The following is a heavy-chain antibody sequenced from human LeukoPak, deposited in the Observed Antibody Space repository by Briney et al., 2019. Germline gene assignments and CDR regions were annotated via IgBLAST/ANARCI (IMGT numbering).Heavy chain of an antibody. J-gene: IGHJ3*02. Sequence: SETLSLTCTVSGGSISSYYWSWLRQPPGKGLEWIGYIHDSGSTIHNPSLKSRVTISVDTSKNQFSLKLSSVTAADTAVYYCARGDGTTSLYDIWGQGTMVTVSS. D-gene: IGHD5-24*01. CDR3: ARGDGTTSLYDI. CDR2: IHDSGST. CDR1: GGSISSYY. V-gene: IGHV4-59*01.